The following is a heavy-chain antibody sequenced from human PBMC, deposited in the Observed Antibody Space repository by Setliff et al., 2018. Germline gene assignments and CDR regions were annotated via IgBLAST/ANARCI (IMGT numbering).Heavy chain of an antibody. Sequence: GGSLRLSCGAFGFTFSKYWMYWVRQAPGKGLVWLSRINGDATITNYADSVKGRFTISRDNAKNTLYLQMNSLTAEDTAIYYCASALATPYGGFQRALDYWGRGTLVTVSS. CDR2: INGDATIT. D-gene: IGHD2-8*01. V-gene: IGHV3-74*01. CDR1: GFTFSKYW. J-gene: IGHJ4*02. CDR3: ASALATPYGGFQRALDY.